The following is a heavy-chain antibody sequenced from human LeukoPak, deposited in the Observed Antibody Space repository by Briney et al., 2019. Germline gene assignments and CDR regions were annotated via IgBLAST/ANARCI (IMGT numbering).Heavy chain of an antibody. Sequence: GGSLRLSCAASGFTFSSYWMHWVRQAPGKGLVWVSRINSDGSSTSYADSVKGRFTISRDNAKNTLYLQMNSLRAEDTAVYYCARDRGPDSSGYYHAFDIWGQGTMVTVSS. J-gene: IGHJ3*02. CDR1: GFTFSSYW. CDR2: INSDGSST. D-gene: IGHD3-22*01. CDR3: ARDRGPDSSGYYHAFDI. V-gene: IGHV3-74*01.